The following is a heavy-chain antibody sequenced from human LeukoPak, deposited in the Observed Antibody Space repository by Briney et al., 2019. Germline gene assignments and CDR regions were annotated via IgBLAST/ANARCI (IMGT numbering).Heavy chain of an antibody. D-gene: IGHD2-15*01. CDR3: ARVGGYIGY. CDR1: GGSFSGYY. Sequence: SETLSLTCAVYGGSFSGYYWSWIRQPPGKGLEWIGEINHSGSTNYNPSLKSRVTISVDTSKNQFSLKLSSVTAADTAVYYCARVGGYIGYWGQGTLVTVSS. CDR2: INHSGST. J-gene: IGHJ4*02. V-gene: IGHV4-34*01.